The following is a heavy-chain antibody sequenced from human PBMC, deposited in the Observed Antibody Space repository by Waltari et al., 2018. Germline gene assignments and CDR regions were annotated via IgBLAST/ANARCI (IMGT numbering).Heavy chain of an antibody. Sequence: QVQLQESGPGLVKPSGTLSLTCGVSGDSMSGNYWWGWVRQPPGKGLEWIGQVHRSGRTNYNPPLESRVTVSIDTFNSQFSLEVTSATAADTALYFCARDRGRGLYLDSWGRGILVTVSP. CDR3: ARDRGRGLYLDS. CDR2: VHRSGRT. CDR1: GDSMSGNYW. J-gene: IGHJ4*02. D-gene: IGHD2-15*01. V-gene: IGHV4-4*02.